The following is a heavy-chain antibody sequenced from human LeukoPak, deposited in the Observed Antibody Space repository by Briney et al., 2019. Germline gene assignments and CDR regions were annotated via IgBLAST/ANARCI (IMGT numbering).Heavy chain of an antibody. CDR1: GGSISTYY. V-gene: IGHV4-59*08. J-gene: IGHJ4*02. D-gene: IGHD4-17*01. CDR3: ARLPTMTTMGY. CDR2: IYYSGNT. Sequence: SETLSLTCTMSGGSISTYYWSWIRQPPGKGLEWIGYIYYSGNTNYNPSLKSRVTISIDTSKRRFSLKLTSVTAADTAIYYCARLPTMTTMGYWGQGTLVTVSS.